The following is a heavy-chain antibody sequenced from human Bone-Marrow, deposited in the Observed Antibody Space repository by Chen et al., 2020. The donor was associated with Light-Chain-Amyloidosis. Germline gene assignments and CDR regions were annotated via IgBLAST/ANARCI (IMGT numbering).Heavy chain of an antibody. CDR1: GYTFPNYW. D-gene: IGHD5-12*01. CDR2: IYPDDSDA. Sequence: EVQLEQSGPEVKKPGESLKISCKGSGYTFPNYWSGWVRQMPGKGLEWMGVIYPDDSDARYSPSVEGQVTISADKSITTAYLQWRSLKASDTAMYYCARRRDGYNFDYWGQGTLVTVSS. J-gene: IGHJ4*02. CDR3: ARRRDGYNFDY. V-gene: IGHV5-51*01.